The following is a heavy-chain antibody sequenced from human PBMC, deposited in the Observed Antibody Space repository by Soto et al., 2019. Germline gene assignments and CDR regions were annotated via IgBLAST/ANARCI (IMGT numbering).Heavy chain of an antibody. J-gene: IGHJ4*02. Sequence: EVQLVESGGGLVKPGGSLRLSCAASDFTFSNAWMNWVRQAPGKGLEWVSRIKSKTDGGTTDYAAPVKGRFTISRDDSKKTLYLQMNSLKTEDTAVYYCTTDPDRATVTPRGGQGTLVTVSS. CDR3: TTDPDRATVTPR. V-gene: IGHV3-15*07. CDR1: DFTFSNAW. D-gene: IGHD4-17*01. CDR2: IKSKTDGGTT.